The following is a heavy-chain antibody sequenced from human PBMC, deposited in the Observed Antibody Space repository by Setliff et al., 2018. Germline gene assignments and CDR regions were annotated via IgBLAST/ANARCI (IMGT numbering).Heavy chain of an antibody. CDR2: INPNNGGT. Sequence: RASVKVSCKASGYTFTDHYLYWVRQAPGQGLECMGRINPNNGGTNYAQKFQGRVTLTRDTSITTVYMELSTLTSDDTAVYYCVREGLSFGPGCCPNWLDPWGQGTLVT. J-gene: IGHJ5*02. CDR3: VREGLSFGPGCCPNWLDP. D-gene: IGHD3-3*01. CDR1: GYTFTDHY. V-gene: IGHV1-2*06.